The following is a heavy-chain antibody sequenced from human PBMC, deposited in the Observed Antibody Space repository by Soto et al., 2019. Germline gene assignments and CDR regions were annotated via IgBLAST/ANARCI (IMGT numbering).Heavy chain of an antibody. V-gene: IGHV1-46*01. CDR1: GYTFTRYY. J-gene: IGHJ4*02. CDR3: ARDLTREGDYYDRSGYYLDY. Sequence: ASVKVSCKASGYTFTRYYMHWVRQAPGQGLEWMGIINPSDDATSYAEKFQGRLTMPKDTSTSTVYMEMSSLRSEDTAVYYCARDLTREGDYYDRSGYYLDYWGQGTLVTVSS. D-gene: IGHD3-22*01. CDR2: INPSDDAT.